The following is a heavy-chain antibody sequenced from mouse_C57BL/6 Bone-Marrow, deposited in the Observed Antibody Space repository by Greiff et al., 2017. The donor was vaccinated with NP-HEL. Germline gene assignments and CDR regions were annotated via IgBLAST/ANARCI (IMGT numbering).Heavy chain of an antibody. V-gene: IGHV5-4*01. CDR1: GFTFSSYA. J-gene: IGHJ3*01. CDR3: ARDRKRGFAY. Sequence: EVKLMESGGGLVKPGGSLKLSCAASGFTFSSYAMSWVRQTPEKRLEWVATISDGGSYTYYPDNVKGRFTISRDNAKNNLYLQMSHLKSEDTAMYYCARDRKRGFAYGGQGTLVTVSA. CDR2: ISDGGSYT.